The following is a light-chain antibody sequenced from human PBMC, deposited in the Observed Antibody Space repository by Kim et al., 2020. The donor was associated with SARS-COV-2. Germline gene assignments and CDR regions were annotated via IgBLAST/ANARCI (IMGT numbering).Light chain of an antibody. CDR2: GAS. CDR3: QQYGSSVYT. CDR1: QSVSSSN. V-gene: IGKV3-20*01. Sequence: LSAGERATLSCRASQSVSSSNLAWYQQKPGQAPRLLIYGASSRATGIPDRFSGSGSGTDFTLTISRLEPEDFAVYYCQQYGSSVYTFGQGTKLEI. J-gene: IGKJ2*01.